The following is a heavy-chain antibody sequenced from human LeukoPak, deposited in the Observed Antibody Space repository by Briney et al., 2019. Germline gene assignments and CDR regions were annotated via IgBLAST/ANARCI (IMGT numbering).Heavy chain of an antibody. CDR2: SDPEDGET. D-gene: IGHD2-21*02. CDR3: VTDRARLFWYFDL. J-gene: IGHJ2*01. CDR1: GSTLSDLS. Sequence: ASVKVSCKVSGSTLSDLSVHWVRQAPGKGLEYVGGSDPEDGETFHAQNFQGRVTMTEDTSIDTAYMELSSLRSEDTAVYYCVTDRARLFWYFDLWGRGTLVTVSS. V-gene: IGHV1-24*01.